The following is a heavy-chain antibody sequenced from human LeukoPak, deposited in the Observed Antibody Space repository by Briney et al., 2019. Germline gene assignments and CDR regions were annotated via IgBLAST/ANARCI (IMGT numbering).Heavy chain of an antibody. Sequence: ASVKVSCKASGYTFTSYYMHWVRQAPGQGLEWMGIINPSGGSTSYAQKFQGRVTMTRDTSTSTVYMELTSLRSEDTAIYYCAREAAAGTGGYWGQGTLVTVSS. J-gene: IGHJ4*02. V-gene: IGHV1-46*01. CDR1: GYTFTSYY. D-gene: IGHD6-13*01. CDR3: AREAAAGTGGY. CDR2: INPSGGST.